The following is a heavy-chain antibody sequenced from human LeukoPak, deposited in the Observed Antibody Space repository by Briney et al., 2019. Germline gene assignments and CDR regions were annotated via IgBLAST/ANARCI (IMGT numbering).Heavy chain of an antibody. CDR3: TTARVGY. CDR1: GFTFSDAW. V-gene: IGHV3-15*01. J-gene: IGHJ4*02. Sequence: GGSLRLSCAASGFTFSDAWMSWVRQAPGMGLEWVGRIKTKTDGGTTDYAAPVKGRFTISRDDSKNTVYLQMNSLKSEDTAVYYCTTARVGYWGQGTLVTVSS. CDR2: IKTKTDGGTT.